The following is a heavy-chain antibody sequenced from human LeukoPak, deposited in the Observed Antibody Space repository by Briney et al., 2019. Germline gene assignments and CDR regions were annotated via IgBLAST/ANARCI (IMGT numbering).Heavy chain of an antibody. D-gene: IGHD2-15*01. J-gene: IGHJ6*03. CDR1: GGSISSYY. CDR2: IYYSGST. Sequence: PSETLSLTCTVSGGSISSYYWSWIRQPPGKGLEWIGYIYYSGSTNYNPSLKSRVTISVDKSKNQFSLKLSSVTDADTAVYYCARGRTSGGSDYYYFYMDVWGKGTTVTISS. V-gene: IGHV4-59*08. CDR3: ARGRTSGGSDYYYFYMDV.